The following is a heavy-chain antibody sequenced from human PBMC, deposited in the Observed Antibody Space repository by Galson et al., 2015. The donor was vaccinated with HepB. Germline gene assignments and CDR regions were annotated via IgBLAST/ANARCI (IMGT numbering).Heavy chain of an antibody. D-gene: IGHD3-22*01. Sequence: SLRLSCAASGFTFSTYSMNWVRQVPGKGLEWISYISGGRSTIYYADSVRGRFTVSRDNAKNTLYLQMNSLRAEDTAVYYCARTYYYDSSFYYSPFDPWGQGTLVTVSS. CDR1: GFTFSTYS. J-gene: IGHJ5*02. CDR2: ISGGRSTI. V-gene: IGHV3-48*04. CDR3: ARTYYYDSSFYYSPFDP.